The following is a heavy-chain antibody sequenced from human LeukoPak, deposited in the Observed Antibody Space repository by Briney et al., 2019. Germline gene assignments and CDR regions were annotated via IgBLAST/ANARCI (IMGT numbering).Heavy chain of an antibody. V-gene: IGHV3-23*01. CDR2: ISAAGSNI. Sequence: GGSLRLSCAASGFTFSSYAMSWVRLAPGKGLEWVSSISAAGSNIKYADSVQGRFTISRDRSKNTLYLHMNSLRAEDTALYFCAKDRGNWGYAFDTWGQGTMVTVSS. CDR3: AKDRGNWGYAFDT. J-gene: IGHJ3*02. D-gene: IGHD7-27*01. CDR1: GFTFSSYA.